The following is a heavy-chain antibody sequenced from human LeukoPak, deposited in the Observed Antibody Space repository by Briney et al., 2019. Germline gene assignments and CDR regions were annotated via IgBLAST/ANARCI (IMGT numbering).Heavy chain of an antibody. CDR1: DYTFSSYG. V-gene: IGHV1-18*01. CDR3: ASFDYGDYGDY. Sequence: ASVKVSCKASDYTFSSYGISWVRQAPGQGLEWMGWISAYNGNTNYAQKLQGRVTMTTDTSTSTAYMELRSLRSDDTAVYYCASFDYGDYGDYWGQGTLVTVSS. CDR2: ISAYNGNT. J-gene: IGHJ4*02. D-gene: IGHD4-17*01.